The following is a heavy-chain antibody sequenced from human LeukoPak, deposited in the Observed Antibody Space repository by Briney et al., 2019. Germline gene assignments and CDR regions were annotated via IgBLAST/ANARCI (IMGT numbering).Heavy chain of an antibody. V-gene: IGHV5-51*01. CDR2: IYPGDSYT. CDR3: ARHRNNFLDYGDYLEGSEIDY. J-gene: IGHJ4*02. D-gene: IGHD4-17*01. Sequence: GESLKISCKGSGYSFITYWIGWVRQVPGKGLEWMGIIYPGDSYTSYSPSFQGQVTISADKSVNTAYLQWSSLKASDTAMYYCARHRNNFLDYGDYLEGSEIDYWGQGTLVTVSS. CDR1: GYSFITYW.